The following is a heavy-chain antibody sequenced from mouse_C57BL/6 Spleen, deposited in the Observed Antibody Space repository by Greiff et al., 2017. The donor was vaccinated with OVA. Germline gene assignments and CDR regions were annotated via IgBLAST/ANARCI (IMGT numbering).Heavy chain of an antibody. J-gene: IGHJ2*01. CDR2: IYPGDGDT. D-gene: IGHD1-1*01. CDR1: GYAFSSYW. V-gene: IGHV1-80*01. CDR3: ASPVYYGSSYFDY. Sequence: QVQLQQSGAELVKPGASVKISCKASGYAFSSYWMNWVKQRPGKGLEWIGQIYPGDGDTNYNGKFKGKATLTADKSSSTAYMQLSSLTSEDSAVYFCASPVYYGSSYFDYWGQGTTLTVSS.